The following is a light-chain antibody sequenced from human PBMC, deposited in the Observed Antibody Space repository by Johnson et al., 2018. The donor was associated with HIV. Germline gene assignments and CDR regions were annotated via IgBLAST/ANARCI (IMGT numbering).Light chain of an antibody. CDR2: EDD. J-gene: IGLJ1*01. Sequence: QPVLTQPPSVSAAPGQKVTISCSGSSSNIGKNHVSWYQQFPGTAPKLLVYEDDKRPSDIPDRFSGSKSGTSATLGITGLQPGDEADYYCGTWDSTLSSYVFGTGTKVTVL. CDR1: SSNIGKNH. V-gene: IGLV1-51*02. CDR3: GTWDSTLSSYV.